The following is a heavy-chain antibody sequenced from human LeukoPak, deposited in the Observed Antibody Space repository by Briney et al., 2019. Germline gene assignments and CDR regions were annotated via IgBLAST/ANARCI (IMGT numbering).Heavy chain of an antibody. V-gene: IGHV7-4-1*02. J-gene: IGHJ4*02. CDR1: GYTFTCYA. CDR2: INTNTGNP. D-gene: IGHD1-26*01. CDR3: ASSIVGALGVY. Sequence: ASVKVSCKASGYTFTCYAMNWVRQAPGQGLEWMGWINTNTGNPTCAQGFTGRFVFSLDTSVSTAYLQISSLKAEDTALYYCASSIVGALGVYWGQGTLVTVSS.